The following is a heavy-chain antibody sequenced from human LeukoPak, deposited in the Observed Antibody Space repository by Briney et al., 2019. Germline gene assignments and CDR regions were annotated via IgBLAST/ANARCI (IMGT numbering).Heavy chain of an antibody. Sequence: SETLSLTCTVSGGSISSGDYYWSWIRQPPGKGLEWIGYIYYSGSTYYNPSLKSRVTISVDTSKNQFSLKLSSVTAADTAVYYCPRVQTYYYDSSGYSIWFDPWGQGTLVTVSS. D-gene: IGHD3-22*01. CDR1: GGSISSGDYY. CDR2: IYYSGST. CDR3: PRVQTYYYDSSGYSIWFDP. V-gene: IGHV4-30-4*01. J-gene: IGHJ5*02.